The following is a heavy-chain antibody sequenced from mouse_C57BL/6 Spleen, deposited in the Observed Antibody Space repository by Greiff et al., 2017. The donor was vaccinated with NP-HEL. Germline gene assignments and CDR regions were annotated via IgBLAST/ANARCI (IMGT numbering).Heavy chain of an antibody. CDR2: IDPETGGT. CDR3: TRSYDGYRDY. CDR1: GYTFTDYE. J-gene: IGHJ2*01. Sequence: VQLQQPGAELVKPGASVKMSCKASGYTFTDYEMHWVKQTPVHGLEWIGAIDPETGGTAYNQKFKGKAILTADKSSSTAYMELRSLTSEDSAVYYCTRSYDGYRDYWGQGTTLTVSS. V-gene: IGHV1-15*01. D-gene: IGHD2-3*01.